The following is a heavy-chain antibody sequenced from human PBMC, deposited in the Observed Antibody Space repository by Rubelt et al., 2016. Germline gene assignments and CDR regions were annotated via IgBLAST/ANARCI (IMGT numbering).Heavy chain of an antibody. V-gene: IGHV4-34*01. Sequence: QVQLQQWGAGLLKPSETLSLTCAVYGGSFSGYYWSWIRQPPGKGLEWIGEINHSGSTNYNPSLKSRVTISVDTSKNQFSLKLSSVTAADTAVYDCARGRRRYCSGGSCYSGVDWGQGTLVTVSS. D-gene: IGHD2-15*01. J-gene: IGHJ4*02. CDR1: GGSFSGYY. CDR2: INHSGST. CDR3: ARGRRRYCSGGSCYSGVD.